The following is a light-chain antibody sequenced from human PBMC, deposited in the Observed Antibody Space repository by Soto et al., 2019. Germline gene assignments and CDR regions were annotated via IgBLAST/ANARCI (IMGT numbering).Light chain of an antibody. CDR2: AVS. Sequence: AIAMTQSPSSLSASVGDRVTITCRASQGIGSDLAWYQQRPGRAPKLLIYAVSYLQSGVPSRFSDSGSGTDFTLTISSLQPEDFATYYCLQDYNFLTFGGGTRVETK. CDR3: LQDYNFLT. V-gene: IGKV1-6*01. J-gene: IGKJ4*01. CDR1: QGIGSD.